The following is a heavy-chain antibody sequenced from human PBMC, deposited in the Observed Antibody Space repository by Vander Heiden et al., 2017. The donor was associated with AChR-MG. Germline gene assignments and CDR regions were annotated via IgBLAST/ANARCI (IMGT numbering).Heavy chain of an antibody. Sequence: EVQLVECGGGRVKPGESLRLSCAASGSTFSTYSMNWVRQAPGQGLECVSSVSSRSTYIHYADSVKGRFTISRDNAQNSVFLQMNNLRAEDTAVYYCASRWVREYSGYDHSFNYWGQVTLVTVSS. CDR1: GSTFSTYS. J-gene: IGHJ4*02. CDR3: ASRWVREYSGYDHSFNY. V-gene: IGHV3-21*01. D-gene: IGHD5-12*01. CDR2: VSSRSTYI.